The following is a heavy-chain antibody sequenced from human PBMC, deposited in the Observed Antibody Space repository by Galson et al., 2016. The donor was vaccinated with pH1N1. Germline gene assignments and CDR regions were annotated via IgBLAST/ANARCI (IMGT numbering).Heavy chain of an antibody. D-gene: IGHD1-1*01. CDR1: GGSFRNFV. CDR2: LMPIFNTP. CDR3: ARETVAAAWYNPFDP. J-gene: IGHJ5*02. Sequence: SVKVSCKASGGSFRNFVVSWMRQAPGQGLEWMGGLMPIFNTPKYAQKFQDRVTISADESLTTTYMELSGLTYEDTAVYFCARETVAAAWYNPFDPWGQGTLATVSS. V-gene: IGHV1-69*13.